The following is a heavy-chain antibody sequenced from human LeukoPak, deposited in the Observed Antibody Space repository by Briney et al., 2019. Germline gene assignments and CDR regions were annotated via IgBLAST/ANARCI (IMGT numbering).Heavy chain of an antibody. Sequence: GGSLRLSCAASGFTFSNYWMHWVRQAPGEALMWVSRIKSDGSSTTYADSVKSRFTISRDNAKNTLYLQMNSLRAEDTAVYYCSRDSLSSCGGDCYSGLDVWGQGTTVTVSS. CDR2: IKSDGSST. J-gene: IGHJ6*02. D-gene: IGHD2-21*02. CDR1: GFTFSNYW. V-gene: IGHV3-74*01. CDR3: SRDSLSSCGGDCYSGLDV.